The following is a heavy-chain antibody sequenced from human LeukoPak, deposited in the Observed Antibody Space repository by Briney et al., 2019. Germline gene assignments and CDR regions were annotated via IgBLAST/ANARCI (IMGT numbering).Heavy chain of an antibody. CDR3: GRHRRAPSYSLFDS. CDR2: IFYTGSI. J-gene: IGHJ4*02. D-gene: IGHD4-11*01. V-gene: IGHV4-39*01. Sequence: SETLSLTCTVSGAPISTSDHYWGWIRQPPGKGLEWVGSIFYTGSISYNPSLRSRVTVSVDTFKRQFSLKLNSVTAADAAVYYCGRHRRAPSYSLFDSCPRGPLVTV. CDR1: GAPISTSDHY.